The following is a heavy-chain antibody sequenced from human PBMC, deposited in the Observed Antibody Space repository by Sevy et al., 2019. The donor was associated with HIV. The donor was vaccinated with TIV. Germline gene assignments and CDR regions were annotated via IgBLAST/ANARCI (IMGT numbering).Heavy chain of an antibody. CDR1: GGSFSDYS. D-gene: IGHD3-22*01. CDR2: INHSGST. J-gene: IGHJ4*02. V-gene: IGHV4-34*01. Sequence: SETLSLTCAVYGGSFSDYSWSWIRQPPGKGLEWIGEINHSGSTNYNPSLKSRVTISVDTSKTQFSLKLGSVTAADTAVYYCARWRGTRITMIVVVVTGYFDYWGQGTLVTVSS. CDR3: ARWRGTRITMIVVVVTGYFDY.